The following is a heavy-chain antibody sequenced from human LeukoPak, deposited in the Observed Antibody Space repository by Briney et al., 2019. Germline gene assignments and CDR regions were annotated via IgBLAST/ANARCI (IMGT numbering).Heavy chain of an antibody. CDR2: ISGSGGST. CDR1: GFTFSSYA. CDR3: AKGPGFLENVYYYYGMDV. V-gene: IGHV3-23*01. Sequence: PGGSLRLSCAASGFTFSSYAMSWVRQAPGKGLEWVSAISGSGGSTYYADSVKGRFTISRDNSKNTLYLQMNSLRAEDTAVYYCAKGPGFLENVYYYYGMDVWGQGTTVTVSS. D-gene: IGHD3-3*01. J-gene: IGHJ6*02.